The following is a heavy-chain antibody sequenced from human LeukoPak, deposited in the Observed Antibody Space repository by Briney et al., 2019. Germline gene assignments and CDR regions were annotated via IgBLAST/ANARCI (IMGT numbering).Heavy chain of an antibody. V-gene: IGHV3-21*01. J-gene: IGHJ4*02. Sequence: GGSLRLSCAASGFTFSSYSMNWVRQAPGKGLEGVSSISSSSSYIYYADSVKGRFTISRDNAKNSLYLQMNSLRAEDTAVYYCARDEHYYDSSGYNYWGQGTLVTVSS. CDR1: GFTFSSYS. CDR2: ISSSSSYI. CDR3: ARDEHYYDSSGYNY. D-gene: IGHD3-22*01.